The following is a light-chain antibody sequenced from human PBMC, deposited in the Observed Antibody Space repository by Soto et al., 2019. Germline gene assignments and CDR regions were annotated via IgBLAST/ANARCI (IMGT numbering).Light chain of an antibody. V-gene: IGLV2-14*01. CDR3: SSYTSTTTYV. Sequence: QSALTQPASVSGSPGQSIAISCTGTSSDVGGYNYVSWYQQHPGKAPKLMISEVSNRPSGVSNRFSGSKSGNTASLTISGLQAEDESDYYCSSYTSTTTYVFGTGPKVTVL. CDR1: SSDVGGYNY. J-gene: IGLJ1*01. CDR2: EVS.